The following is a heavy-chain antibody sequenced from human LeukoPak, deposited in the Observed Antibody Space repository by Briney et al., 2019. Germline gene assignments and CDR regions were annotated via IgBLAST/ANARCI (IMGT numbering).Heavy chain of an antibody. CDR3: AKVKEYYYYYMDV. CDR2: ILYDGSNK. J-gene: IGHJ6*03. V-gene: IGHV3-30*02. Sequence: PGGSLRLSCAASGFTFSSYGMHWVRQAPGKGLEWVAFILYDGSNKYYADSVKGRFTISRDNSKNTLYLQMNSLRAEDTAVYYCAKVKEYYYYYMDVWGKGTTVTVSS. CDR1: GFTFSSYG.